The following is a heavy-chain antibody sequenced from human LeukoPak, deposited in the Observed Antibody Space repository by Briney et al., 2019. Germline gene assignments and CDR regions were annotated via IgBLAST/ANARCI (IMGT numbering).Heavy chain of an antibody. Sequence: SLRLSCAASGFTFSSYAMSWVRQSPGKVLYWVSAISGSCGSTHYADSVKGRFTLSRDNSENTLYLQMTSQNADKTAVYYCAGGTPGYWGQGTLVTVSS. J-gene: IGHJ4*02. V-gene: IGHV3-23*01. CDR2: ISGSCGST. D-gene: IGHD4-23*01. CDR3: AGGTPGY. CDR1: GFTFSSYA.